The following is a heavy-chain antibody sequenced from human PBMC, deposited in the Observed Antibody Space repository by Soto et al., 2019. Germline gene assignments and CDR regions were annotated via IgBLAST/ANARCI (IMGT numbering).Heavy chain of an antibody. CDR1: GGSISSYY. V-gene: IGHV4-59*01. CDR3: ARSAGYYYYYYMDV. J-gene: IGHJ6*03. Sequence: SETLSLTCTVSGGSISSYYWSWIRQPPGKGLEWIGYIYYSGSTNYNPSLKSRVTISVDTSKNQFSLKLSSVTAADTAVYYCARSAGYYYYYYMDVWGKGTTVTVSS. CDR2: IYYSGST.